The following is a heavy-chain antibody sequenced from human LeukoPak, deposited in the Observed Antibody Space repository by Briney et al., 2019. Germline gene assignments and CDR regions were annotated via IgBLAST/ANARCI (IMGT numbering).Heavy chain of an antibody. CDR3: AGGGAARPDY. CDR2: ISSSSRTK. J-gene: IGHJ4*02. Sequence: GGSLRLSCAASGFIFSDYGMNWVRQAPGKGLEWVSYISSSSRTKQYADSVKGRFTISRDNAQSSVYLQMNSLRAEDSAVYYCAGGGAARPDYWGQGTLVTVSS. D-gene: IGHD6-6*01. V-gene: IGHV3-48*01. CDR1: GFIFSDYG.